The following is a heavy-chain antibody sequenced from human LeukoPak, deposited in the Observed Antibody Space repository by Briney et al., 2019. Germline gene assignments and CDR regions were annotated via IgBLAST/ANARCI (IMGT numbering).Heavy chain of an antibody. CDR2: ISSSSSYI. CDR1: GFTFSSYS. Sequence: GGSLRLSCAASGFTFSSYSMNWVRQAPGKGLEWVSSISSSSSYIYYADSVKGRFTISRDNAKNSLYLQMNSLRAEDTAVYYCARDRPRRIAAAGTYYYYGMDVWGQGTTVTVSS. J-gene: IGHJ6*02. CDR3: ARDRPRRIAAAGTYYYYGMDV. V-gene: IGHV3-21*04. D-gene: IGHD6-13*01.